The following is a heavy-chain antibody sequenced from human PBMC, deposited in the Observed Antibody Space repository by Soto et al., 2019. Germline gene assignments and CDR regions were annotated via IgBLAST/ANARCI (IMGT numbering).Heavy chain of an antibody. CDR3: SGIGVVYYYYYGMVV. Sequence: GGCLRLSSAASGFTLSNAWMSWVRQAHRKGLEWVGRIKSKTDGGTTDYAAPVTGRLAISREDSKNTLYLQMNRLKTADTAVYYCSGIGVVYYYYYGMVVWGQGTTVTVSS. J-gene: IGHJ6*02. CDR1: GFTLSNAW. D-gene: IGHD2-15*01. CDR2: IKSKTDGGTT. V-gene: IGHV3-15*01.